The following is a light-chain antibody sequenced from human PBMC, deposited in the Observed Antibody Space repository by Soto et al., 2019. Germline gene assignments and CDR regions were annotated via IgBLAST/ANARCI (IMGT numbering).Light chain of an antibody. CDR1: QSVTSSY. Sequence: EIVLTQSPGTLSLSPGERATLSCRASQSVTSSYLAWWQQKPGQAPRLLIYGASTRASGIPARFSGSGSGEEFTITISSLQYEDFAVYYCQQYNNWPTFGQGTKVDIK. V-gene: IGKV3-15*01. CDR2: GAS. J-gene: IGKJ1*01. CDR3: QQYNNWPT.